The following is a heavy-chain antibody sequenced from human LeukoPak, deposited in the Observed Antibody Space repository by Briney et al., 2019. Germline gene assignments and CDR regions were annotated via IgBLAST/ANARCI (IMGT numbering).Heavy chain of an antibody. V-gene: IGHV3-11*04. CDR1: GFTFSDYY. CDR3: ARDHADRSSDAFDI. J-gene: IGHJ3*02. Sequence: GGSLRLSCAASGFTFSDYYMSWIRQAPGKGLEWVSYISSSGSTIYYADSVKGRFTISRDNAKNSLYLQMNSLRAEDTAVYYCARDHADRSSDAFDIWGQGTMVTVSS. D-gene: IGHD6-6*01. CDR2: ISSSGSTI.